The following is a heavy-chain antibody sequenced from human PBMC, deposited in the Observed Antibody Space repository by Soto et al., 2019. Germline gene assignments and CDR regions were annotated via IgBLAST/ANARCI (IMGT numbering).Heavy chain of an antibody. CDR1: GFTFSSYS. CDR2: ISSSSSYI. CDR3: ARVVAVAGTDYYYYYGMDV. V-gene: IGHV3-21*01. Sequence: PGGSLRLSCAASGFTFSSYSMNWVRQAPGKGLEWVSSISSSSSYIYYADSVKGRFTISRDNAKNSLYLQMNSLRAEDTAVYYCARVVAVAGTDYYYYYGMDVWGQGTTVTVSS. D-gene: IGHD6-19*01. J-gene: IGHJ6*02.